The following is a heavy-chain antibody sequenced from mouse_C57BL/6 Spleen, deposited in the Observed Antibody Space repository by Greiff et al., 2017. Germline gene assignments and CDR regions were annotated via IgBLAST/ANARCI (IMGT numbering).Heavy chain of an antibody. V-gene: IGHV5-4*03. CDR1: GFTFSSYA. CDR3: ARGITTVVVFDY. CDR2: ISDGGSYT. Sequence: EVKLVESGGGLVKPGGSLKLSCAASGFTFSSYAMSWVRQTPEKRLEWVATISDGGSYTYYPDNVKGRFTISRDNAKNNLYLQMSHLKSEDTAMYYCARGITTVVVFDYWGQGTTLTVSS. J-gene: IGHJ2*01. D-gene: IGHD1-1*01.